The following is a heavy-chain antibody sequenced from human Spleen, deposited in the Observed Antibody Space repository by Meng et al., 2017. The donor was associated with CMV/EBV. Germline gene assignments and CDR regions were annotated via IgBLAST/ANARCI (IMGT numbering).Heavy chain of an antibody. D-gene: IGHD5-18*01. V-gene: IGHV5-51*01. CDR2: IFPVDSDT. CDR3: ARRGYSYSADS. J-gene: IGHJ4*02. Sequence: GESLKISCKGSGYTFNTYWIGWVRQMPGKGLEWMGLIFPVDSDTRYSPSFQGQVTMSADKSISTAYLQWSSLKASDTAIYYCARRGYSYSADSWGQGTLVTVSS. CDR1: GYTFNTYW.